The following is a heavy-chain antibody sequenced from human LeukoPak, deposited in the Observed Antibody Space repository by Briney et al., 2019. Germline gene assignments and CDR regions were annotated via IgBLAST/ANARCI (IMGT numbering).Heavy chain of an antibody. D-gene: IGHD6-19*01. CDR2: IWSDGSSP. J-gene: IGHJ4*02. Sequence: PGGSLRLSCAASGITFTNYGMHWVRQTPGKGLEWVAVIWSDGSSPLYADSVKGRFTISRDNSTNTLYLQMDSLSAEDTAVYYCAALLYSGSGHDSWGQGTLVTVSS. V-gene: IGHV3-33*01. CDR1: GITFTNYG. CDR3: AALLYSGSGHDS.